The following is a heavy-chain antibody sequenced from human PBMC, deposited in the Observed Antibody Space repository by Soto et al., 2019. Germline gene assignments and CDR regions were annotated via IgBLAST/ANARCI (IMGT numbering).Heavy chain of an antibody. D-gene: IGHD3-10*01. V-gene: IGHV4-39*01. J-gene: IGHJ4*02. CDR3: ERHSIWFFLSDS. CDR1: GFTFSTYA. CDR2: IYYTGNT. Sequence: PGGSLRLSCAASGFTFSTYAMSWVRQAPGKGLEWIGSIYYTGNTYYNPSLKSRVTISVDTSKNQFSLKLDSVTAADTAVYFCERHSIWFFLSDSRGQQSLVPVSS.